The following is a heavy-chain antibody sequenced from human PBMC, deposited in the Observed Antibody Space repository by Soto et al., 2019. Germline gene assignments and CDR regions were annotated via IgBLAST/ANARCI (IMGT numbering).Heavy chain of an antibody. D-gene: IGHD3-22*01. CDR2: IYPTGST. CDR1: GDSISSGGYC. J-gene: IGHJ4*02. CDR3: ARAHYGPSGYYFDA. V-gene: IGHV4-30-2*01. Sequence: PSETMPLTWTVSGDSISSGGYCWSWIRHPPQKGLEWIGYIYPTGSTSYSLSLKSRVTISVDKSKNQFSLTLNSVTAADTDIYYCARAHYGPSGYYFDAWGQGNLVTVAS.